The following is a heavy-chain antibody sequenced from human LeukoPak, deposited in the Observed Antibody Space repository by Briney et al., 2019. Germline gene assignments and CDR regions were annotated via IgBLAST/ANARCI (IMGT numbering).Heavy chain of an antibody. CDR2: IYTSGST. V-gene: IGHV4-4*07. D-gene: IGHD3-22*01. CDR3: ARGPPYGYYDSSYGDAFDI. CDR1: GGSISSYY. J-gene: IGHJ3*02. Sequence: SETLSLTCTVSGGSISSYYWSWIRQPAGKGLEWIGRIYTSGSTNYNPSLKSRVTMSVDTSKNQFSLKLSSVTAADTAVYYCARGPPYGYYDSSYGDAFDIWGQGTMVTVSS.